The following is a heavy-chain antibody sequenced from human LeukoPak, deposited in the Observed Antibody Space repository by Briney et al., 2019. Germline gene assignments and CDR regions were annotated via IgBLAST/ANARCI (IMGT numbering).Heavy chain of an antibody. J-gene: IGHJ4*02. Sequence: AGGSLRLSCAASGFTFSSYGMHWVRQAPGKGLEWVAVISYDGSNKYYADSVKGRFTISRDNSKNTLYLQMNSLRAEDTAVYYCAKDRGSWLWFGDLVFDYWGQGTLVTVSS. D-gene: IGHD3-10*01. CDR3: AKDRGSWLWFGDLVFDY. CDR1: GFTFSSYG. V-gene: IGHV3-30*18. CDR2: ISYDGSNK.